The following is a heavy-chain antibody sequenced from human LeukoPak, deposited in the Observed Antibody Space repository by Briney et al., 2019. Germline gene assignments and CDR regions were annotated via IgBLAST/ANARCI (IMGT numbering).Heavy chain of an antibody. J-gene: IGHJ6*04. CDR2: INSDGSST. CDR3: AELGITMIGGV. Sequence: GGSLRLSCAASGFTFSSYWMHWVRQAPGKGLVWVSRINSDGSSTSYADSVKGRFTISRDNAKNSLYLQMNSLRAEDTAVYYCAELGITMIGGVWGKGTTVTVSS. D-gene: IGHD3-10*02. V-gene: IGHV3-74*01. CDR1: GFTFSSYW.